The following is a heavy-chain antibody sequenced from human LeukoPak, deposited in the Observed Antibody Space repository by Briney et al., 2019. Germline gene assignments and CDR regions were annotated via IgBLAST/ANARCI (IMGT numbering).Heavy chain of an antibody. V-gene: IGHV4-4*07. Sequence: SETLSLTCTVSGGSISNYYWSWIRQPAGKGLEWIGRVFASGSPHYNPSLESRVTMSLDASKNQFSLKVNSVIAADTAVYYCARSRDPDSSGLFDYWGQGTLVTVSS. CDR1: GGSISNYY. CDR3: ARSRDPDSSGLFDY. D-gene: IGHD3-22*01. J-gene: IGHJ4*02. CDR2: VFASGSP.